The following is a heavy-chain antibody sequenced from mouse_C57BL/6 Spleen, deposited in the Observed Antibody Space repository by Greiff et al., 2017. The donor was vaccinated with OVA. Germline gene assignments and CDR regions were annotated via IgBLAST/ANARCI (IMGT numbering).Heavy chain of an antibody. CDR3: ARWDYDGSSYIDY. J-gene: IGHJ2*01. Sequence: EVQLQQSGPGLVKPSQSLSLTCSVTGYSITSGYYWNWIRQFPGNKLEWMGYISYDGSNNYNPSLKNRISITRDTSKNQFFLKLNSVTTEDTATYYCARWDYDGSSYIDYWGQGTTLTVSS. V-gene: IGHV3-6*01. CDR1: GYSITSGYY. D-gene: IGHD1-1*01. CDR2: ISYDGSN.